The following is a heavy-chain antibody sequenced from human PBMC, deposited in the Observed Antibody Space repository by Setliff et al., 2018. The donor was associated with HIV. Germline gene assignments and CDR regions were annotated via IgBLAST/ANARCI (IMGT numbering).Heavy chain of an antibody. CDR3: VRGLAAAGGYAMDV. Sequence: PGESLKISCAASGFTFSSYWMHWVRQAPGKGLVWVSRIKSGGSYTSYADSAKGRFTISRDNAKNTLHLQMNSLRAEDTAVYYCVRGLAAAGGYAMDVWGQGTTVTVSS. CDR1: GFTFSSYW. CDR2: IKSGGSYT. D-gene: IGHD6-13*01. J-gene: IGHJ6*02. V-gene: IGHV3-74*01.